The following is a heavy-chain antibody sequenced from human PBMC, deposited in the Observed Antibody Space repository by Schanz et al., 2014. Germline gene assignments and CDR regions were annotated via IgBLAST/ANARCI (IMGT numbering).Heavy chain of an antibody. V-gene: IGHV3-48*01. CDR3: AKHVRSLTGNDY. CDR1: GFTFNNFN. CDR2: ISSSSGTI. J-gene: IGHJ4*02. D-gene: IGHD3-9*01. Sequence: VQLVESGGGLVKPGGSLRLSCAASGFTFNNFNMNWVRQAPGKGLEWVSYISSSSGTIYYADSVKGRFIISRDNSKNTLYLQVNSLRAEDTAVYYCAKHVRSLTGNDYWGQGTLVTVSS.